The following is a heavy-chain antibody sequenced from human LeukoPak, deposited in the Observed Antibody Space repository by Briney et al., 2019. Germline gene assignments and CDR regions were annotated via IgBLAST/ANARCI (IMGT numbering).Heavy chain of an antibody. CDR1: GFTFSSYA. J-gene: IGHJ4*02. V-gene: IGHV3-30-3*01. CDR2: ISYDGSNK. Sequence: GGSLRLSCAASGFTFSSYAMHWVRQAPGKGLEWVAVISYDGSNKYYADSVKGRFNISRDNSKNTLYLQIDSLRAEDTAVYYCARDLEQGLVPSEHFDYWGQGTLVTVSS. D-gene: IGHD6-19*01. CDR3: ARDLEQGLVPSEHFDY.